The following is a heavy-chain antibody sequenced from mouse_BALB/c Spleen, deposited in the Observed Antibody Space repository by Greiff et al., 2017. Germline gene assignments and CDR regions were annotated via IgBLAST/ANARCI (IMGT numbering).Heavy chain of an antibody. Sequence: EVQLQESGGGLVKPGGSLKLSCAASGFTFSSYAMSWVRQTPEKRLEWVASISSGGSTYYPDSVKGRFTISRDNARNILYLQMSSLRSEDTAMYYCARHSSRAMDYWGQGTSVTVSS. CDR2: ISSGGST. V-gene: IGHV5-6-5*01. CDR1: GFTFSSYA. CDR3: ARHSSRAMDY. J-gene: IGHJ4*01.